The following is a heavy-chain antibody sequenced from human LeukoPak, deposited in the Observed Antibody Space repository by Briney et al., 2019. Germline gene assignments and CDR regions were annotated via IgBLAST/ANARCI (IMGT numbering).Heavy chain of an antibody. CDR2: IYHSGST. CDR3: ARVERVWFGELLSSNWFDP. Sequence: PSETLSLTCTVSGYSISSGYYWGWIRQPPGKGLEWIGSIYHSGSTYYNPSLKSRVTISVDTSKNQFSLKLSSVTAADTAVYYCARVERVWFGELLSSNWFDPWGQGTLVTVSS. D-gene: IGHD3-10*01. V-gene: IGHV4-38-2*02. J-gene: IGHJ5*02. CDR1: GYSISSGYY.